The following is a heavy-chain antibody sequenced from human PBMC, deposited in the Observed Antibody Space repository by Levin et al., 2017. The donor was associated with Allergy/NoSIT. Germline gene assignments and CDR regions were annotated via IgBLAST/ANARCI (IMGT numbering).Heavy chain of an antibody. CDR2: IYSGGST. Sequence: PGGSLRLSCAASGFAVSSNYMSWVRQAPGKGLEWVSVIYSGGSTYYADSVKGRFTISRDSSQNTLYLQRNSLRAEDTAVYHCTRDEGRRTEIGDYWGQGTLVTVSS. J-gene: IGHJ4*02. CDR1: GFAVSSNY. V-gene: IGHV3-66*01. CDR3: TRDEGRRTEIGDY. D-gene: IGHD3-22*01.